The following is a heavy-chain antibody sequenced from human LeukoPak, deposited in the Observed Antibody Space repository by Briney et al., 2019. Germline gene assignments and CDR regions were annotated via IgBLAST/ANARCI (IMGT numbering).Heavy chain of an antibody. CDR3: AKGGGGDGLPDAGPIDY. J-gene: IGHJ4*02. CDR2: ICWDGGST. CDR1: GFTFDDYT. Sequence: GGSLRLSCAASGFTFDDYTMHWVRHAPGKGLEWVSLICWDGGSTYYADSVKGRFTISRDNSKNSLYLQMNSLRTEDTALYYCAKGGGGDGLPDAGPIDYWGQGTLVTVSS. V-gene: IGHV3-43*01. D-gene: IGHD2-21*02.